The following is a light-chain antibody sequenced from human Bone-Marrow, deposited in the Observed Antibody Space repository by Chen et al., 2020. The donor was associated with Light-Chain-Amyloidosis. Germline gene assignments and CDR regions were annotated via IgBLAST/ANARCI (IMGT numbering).Light chain of an antibody. CDR2: RDT. V-gene: IGLV3-25*03. Sequence: SYELTQPPSVSVSPGQTARINCSGDDLPTKYTYWYQQKPGQAPVLVIHRDTERPSGISERLSGSSAGTTATLTISGVQAEREAEYNGQSADSSGTYKVIFGRGTKLTV. CDR1: DLPTKY. CDR3: QSADSSGTYKVI. J-gene: IGLJ2*01.